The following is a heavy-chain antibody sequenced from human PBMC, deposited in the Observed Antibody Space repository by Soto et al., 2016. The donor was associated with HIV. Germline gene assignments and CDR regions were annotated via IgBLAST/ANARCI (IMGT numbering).Heavy chain of an antibody. V-gene: IGHV4-61*01. D-gene: IGHD3-22*01. CDR2: IYYSGST. J-gene: IGHJ3*02. CDR1: GGSVSNGIYY. Sequence: QVQLQESGPGLMKPSETLSLTCTVSGGSVSNGIYYWSWIRQPPGKGLEWIGYIYYSGSTNYNPSLKSRVTISVDTSKNQFSLKLTSVTAADTAVYYCANYDSSGYYYDAFDIWAKGQWSPS. CDR3: ANYDSSGYYYDAFDI.